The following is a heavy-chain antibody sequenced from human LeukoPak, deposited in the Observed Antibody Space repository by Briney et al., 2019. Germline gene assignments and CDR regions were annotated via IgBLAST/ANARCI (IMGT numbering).Heavy chain of an antibody. CDR3: ARVRIHYYDSSGYYYVNYFDY. J-gene: IGHJ4*02. D-gene: IGHD3-22*01. CDR2: INHSGST. Sequence: SETLSLTCAVYGGSFSGYYWSWIRRPPGKGLEWIGEINHSGSTNYNPSLKSRVTISVDTSKNQFSLKLSSVTAADTAVYYCARVRIHYYDSSGYYYVNYFDYWGQGTLVTVSS. V-gene: IGHV4-34*01. CDR1: GGSFSGYY.